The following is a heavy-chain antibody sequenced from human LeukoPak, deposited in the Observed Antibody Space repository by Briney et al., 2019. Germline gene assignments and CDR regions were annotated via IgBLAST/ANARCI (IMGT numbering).Heavy chain of an antibody. D-gene: IGHD6-19*01. CDR2: ISAYNGNT. CDR1: GYTFTSYG. Sequence: ASVKVSCKASGYTFTSYGISWVRQAPGQGLEWMGWISAYNGNTNYAQKLQGRVTMTTDTSTSTAYMELGSLRSDDTAVYYCARDAYSSGWYGDYYYYYMDVWGKGTTVTISS. V-gene: IGHV1-18*01. CDR3: ARDAYSSGWYGDYYYYYMDV. J-gene: IGHJ6*03.